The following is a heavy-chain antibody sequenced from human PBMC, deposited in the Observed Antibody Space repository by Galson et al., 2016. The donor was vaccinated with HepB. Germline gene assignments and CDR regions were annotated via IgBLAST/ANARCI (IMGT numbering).Heavy chain of an antibody. CDR3: ARDMYTGSYIIDY. J-gene: IGHJ4*02. D-gene: IGHD1-26*01. CDR1: TFMFSSYT. V-gene: IGHV3-64*04. CDR2: ISSDGGST. Sequence: SLRLSCAASTFMFSSYTMHWVRQAPGKGLEYVSAISSDGGSTYYIDSVKGRFTISRDNSKNTVYLQMNSLRADDTAVYHCARDMYTGSYIIDYWGQGTLVTVSS.